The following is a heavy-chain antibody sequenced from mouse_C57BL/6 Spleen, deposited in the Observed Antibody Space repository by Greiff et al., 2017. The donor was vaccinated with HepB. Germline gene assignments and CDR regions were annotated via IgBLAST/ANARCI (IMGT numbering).Heavy chain of an antibody. D-gene: IGHD1-1*01. V-gene: IGHV3-6*01. CDR3: ITTVERAYYYAMDY. J-gene: IGHJ4*01. CDR2: ISYDGSN. Sequence: VQLKESGPGLVKPSQSLSLTCSVTGYSITSGYYWNWIRQFPGNKLEWMGYISYDGSNNYNPSLKNRISITRDTSKNQFFLKLNSVTTEDTATYYCITTVERAYYYAMDYWGQGTSVTVSS. CDR1: GYSITSGYY.